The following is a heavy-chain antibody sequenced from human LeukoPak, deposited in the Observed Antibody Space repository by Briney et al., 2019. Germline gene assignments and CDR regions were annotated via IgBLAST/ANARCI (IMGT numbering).Heavy chain of an antibody. CDR2: ISGGGGST. D-gene: IGHD4-11*01. V-gene: IGHV3-23*01. Sequence: GSLRLSCAASGFTFSSYAIIWVRQAPGKGLEWVSTISGGGGSTYYADSVKGRFTVSRDNSRNILYLQMDSLRAEDTGVYYCAKDAQRVFDYSNSLQHWGPGTLVTVSS. J-gene: IGHJ1*01. CDR1: GFTFSSYA. CDR3: AKDAQRVFDYSNSLQH.